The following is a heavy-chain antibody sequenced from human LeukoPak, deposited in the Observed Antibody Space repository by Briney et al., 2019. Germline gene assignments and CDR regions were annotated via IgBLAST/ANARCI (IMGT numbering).Heavy chain of an antibody. CDR3: ARGSGDDFWSGYYFDY. V-gene: IGHV1-69*15. D-gene: IGHD3-3*01. Sequence: SVKVSCKASGGTFSSYAINWVRQAPGQGLEWMGRIIPIFGTANYAQKFQGRVTITADESTSTAYMELSSLRSEDTAVYYCARGSGDDFWSGYYFDYWGQGTLVTVSS. CDR2: IIPIFGTA. CDR1: GGTFSSYA. J-gene: IGHJ4*02.